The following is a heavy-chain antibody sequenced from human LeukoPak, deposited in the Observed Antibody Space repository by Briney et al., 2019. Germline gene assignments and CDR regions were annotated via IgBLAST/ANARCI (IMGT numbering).Heavy chain of an antibody. Sequence: GSLRLSCAASGFTTRNFAMSWVHQAPGNGLGWVSGLSNGATRTFYAASVKGRFTISRDDSNSTLFLQMDRLRVEDTATYYCAKDIELFVSWGQGTLVIVSS. CDR2: LSNGATRT. V-gene: IGHV3-23*01. CDR3: AKDIELFVS. J-gene: IGHJ4*02. D-gene: IGHD1-26*01. CDR1: GFTTRNFA.